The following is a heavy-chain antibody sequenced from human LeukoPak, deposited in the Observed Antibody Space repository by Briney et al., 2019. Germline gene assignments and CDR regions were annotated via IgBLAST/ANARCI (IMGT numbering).Heavy chain of an antibody. CDR3: ARGYFDWSDR. Sequence: GGSLRLSCAASGFTLSSYWMSWVRQAPGKGLEWVANIKQDGSEKYYVASVKGRFTISRDNAKNSLYLQMNSLRAEGTAVYYCARGYFDWSDRWGQGTLVTVSS. CDR2: IKQDGSEK. CDR1: GFTLSSYW. D-gene: IGHD3-9*01. V-gene: IGHV3-7*01. J-gene: IGHJ4*02.